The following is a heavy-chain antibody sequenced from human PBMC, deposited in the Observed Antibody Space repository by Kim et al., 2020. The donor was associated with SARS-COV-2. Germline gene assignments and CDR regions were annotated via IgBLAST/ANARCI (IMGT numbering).Heavy chain of an antibody. V-gene: IGHV3-30*07. J-gene: IGHJ4*02. D-gene: IGHD6-19*01. Sequence: VTGLFTRRRDNSKNTLYLQMNSLRAEDTAVYYCARDRGIAVAGTTYYFDYWGQGTLVTVSS. CDR3: ARDRGIAVAGTTYYFDY.